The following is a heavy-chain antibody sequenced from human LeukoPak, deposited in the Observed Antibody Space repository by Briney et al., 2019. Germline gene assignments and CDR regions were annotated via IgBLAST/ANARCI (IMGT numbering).Heavy chain of an antibody. CDR3: ARAGWWLRTDVGYYFDY. D-gene: IGHD2-15*01. CDR2: ISAYNGNT. V-gene: IGHV1-18*01. Sequence: ASVTVSCKASGYTFTSYGISWVRQAPGQGLEWMGWISAYNGNTNYAQKLQGRVTMTTDTSTSTAYMELRSLRSDDTAVYYCARAGWWLRTDVGYYFDYWGQGTLVTVSS. J-gene: IGHJ4*02. CDR1: GYTFTSYG.